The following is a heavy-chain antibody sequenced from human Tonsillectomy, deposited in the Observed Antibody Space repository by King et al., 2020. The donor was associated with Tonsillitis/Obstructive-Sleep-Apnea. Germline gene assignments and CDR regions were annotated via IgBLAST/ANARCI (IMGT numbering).Heavy chain of an antibody. CDR1: GYSFTTYW. CDR2: IYPDDSDT. V-gene: IGHV5-51*03. D-gene: IGHD7-27*01. CDR3: ARAQPLGGPFDF. J-gene: IGHJ4*02. Sequence: QLVQSGAEVKKPGESLMISCTASGYSFTTYWIGWVRQMSGKGLEWMGIIYPDDSDTSYSPSFQGQVTIFADKSITTAYLQWSSLKASNTAIYYCARAQPLGGPFDFWGQGTLVTVSS.